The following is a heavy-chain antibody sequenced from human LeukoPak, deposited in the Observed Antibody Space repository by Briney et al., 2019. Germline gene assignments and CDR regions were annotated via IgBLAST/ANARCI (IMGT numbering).Heavy chain of an antibody. CDR3: ARGGNYGSQYYYYYMDV. V-gene: IGHV1-2*02. CDR1: GYTFTGYY. Sequence: GASVKVSCKASGYTFTGYYMHWVRQAPGQGLEWMGWINPNSGGTNYAQKFRGRVTMTRDTSISTAYMELSRLRSDDTAVYYCARGGNYGSQYYYYYMDVWGKGTTVTISS. D-gene: IGHD3-10*01. CDR2: INPNSGGT. J-gene: IGHJ6*03.